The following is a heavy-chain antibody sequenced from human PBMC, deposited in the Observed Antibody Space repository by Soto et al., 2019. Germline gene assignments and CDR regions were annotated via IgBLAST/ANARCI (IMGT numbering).Heavy chain of an antibody. Sequence: QVQLVQPGAEVKKPGASVKFSCKASGYIFTNFYIHWVRQAPGQGLEWIGIINPNGGSTNYAQNFPGRVTMTTDTSPSIDYMDLSSLRSEDTAVYYCTRGLASGDYWGQGTLITVSS. CDR2: INPNGGST. V-gene: IGHV1-46*03. CDR3: TRGLASGDY. J-gene: IGHJ4*02. D-gene: IGHD6-6*01. CDR1: GYIFTNFY.